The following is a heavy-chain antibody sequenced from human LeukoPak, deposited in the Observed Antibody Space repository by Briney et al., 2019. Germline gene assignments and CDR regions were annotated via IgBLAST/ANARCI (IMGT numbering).Heavy chain of an antibody. D-gene: IGHD3-22*01. V-gene: IGHV4-59*01. CDR2: IYYSGST. J-gene: IGHJ4*02. CDR3: ARGLTYFYDSSGYYYLD. Sequence: SETLSLTCTVSGGSISSYYWSWIRQPPGKGLEWIGYIYYSGSTNYNPSLKSRVNTSLDTSKNQFSLKLSSVTAADTAEYYCARGLTYFYDSSGYYYLDWGQGTLVTVSS. CDR1: GGSISSYY.